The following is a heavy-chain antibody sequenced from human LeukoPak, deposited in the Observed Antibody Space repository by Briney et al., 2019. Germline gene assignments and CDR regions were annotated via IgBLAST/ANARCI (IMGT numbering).Heavy chain of an antibody. Sequence: AVTVSFTASGGTFSSYAICWVRQAPGQGLEWMGRIIPIVGIANYEQKFQGRVTITADKSTSTAYMELSSLRSEDPAVYYCASSRRPGSTAQYYYYYYGMDVWGQGTTVTVSS. J-gene: IGHJ6*02. CDR3: ASSRRPGSTAQYYYYYYGMDV. D-gene: IGHD6-13*01. V-gene: IGHV1-69*04. CDR2: IIPIVGIA. CDR1: GGTFSSYA.